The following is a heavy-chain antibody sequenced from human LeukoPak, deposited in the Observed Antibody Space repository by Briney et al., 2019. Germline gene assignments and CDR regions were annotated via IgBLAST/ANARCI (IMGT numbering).Heavy chain of an antibody. D-gene: IGHD6-13*01. CDR3: AGEGEQQLVTYFDY. Sequence: SETLSLTCTVSGGSISSYYWSWIRQPPGKGLEWIGYIYYSGSTNYNPSLKSRVTISVDTSKNQFSLKLSSVTAADTAVYYCAGEGEQQLVTYFDYWGQGTLVTVSS. V-gene: IGHV4-59*01. CDR2: IYYSGST. CDR1: GGSISSYY. J-gene: IGHJ4*02.